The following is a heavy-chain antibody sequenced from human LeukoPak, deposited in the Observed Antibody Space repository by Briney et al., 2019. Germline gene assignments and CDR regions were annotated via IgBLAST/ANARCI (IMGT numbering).Heavy chain of an antibody. J-gene: IGHJ5*02. CDR1: GGSISSGGYS. CDR2: IYYSGCT. CDR3: ARGEGP. V-gene: IGHV4-30-4*07. Sequence: SETLSLTCAVSGGSISSGGYSWNWIRQPPGKGLEWIGYIYYSGCTSYHPSLKSPVTISVDTSKNQFSLQLSSVTAADTAVYYCARGEGPWGQGTLVTVSS.